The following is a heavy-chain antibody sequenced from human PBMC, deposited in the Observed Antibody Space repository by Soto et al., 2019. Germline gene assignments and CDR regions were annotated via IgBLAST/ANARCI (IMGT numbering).Heavy chain of an antibody. J-gene: IGHJ4*02. CDR2: ITPFFDIP. D-gene: IGHD2-21*02. Sequence: QVHLLQSGAEVKKPGSSVKVSCKASGGTFSNDAVAWLRQAPGQGLEWMGGITPFFDIPNYAQRLRGRVTITADTSTSTVYMELRSLRSDDTAIYYCAREVVTETTLGFFDSWGQGTLVTVSS. CDR1: GGTFSNDA. V-gene: IGHV1-69*17. CDR3: AREVVTETTLGFFDS.